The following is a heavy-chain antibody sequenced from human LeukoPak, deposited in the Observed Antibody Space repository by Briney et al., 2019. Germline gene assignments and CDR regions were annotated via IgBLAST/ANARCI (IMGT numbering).Heavy chain of an antibody. D-gene: IGHD6-25*01. V-gene: IGHV5-51*01. CDR2: IYPDGSDT. CDR3: ARQAVHYYYGMDV. CDR1: GYSFNSYW. Sequence: GESLKISCEGLGYSFNSYWIGWVRQMPGKGPEWMGIIYPDGSDTRYSPSFQGQVTFSADKSISTAYLQWSSLKASDTAMYYCARQAVHYYYGMDVWGQGTTVTVSS. J-gene: IGHJ6*02.